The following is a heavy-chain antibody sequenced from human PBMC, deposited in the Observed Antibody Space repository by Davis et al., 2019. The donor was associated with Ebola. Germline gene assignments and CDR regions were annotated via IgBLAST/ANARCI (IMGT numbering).Heavy chain of an antibody. CDR2: IVVGSGNT. CDR3: AASAGTVGKFDF. Sequence: SVKVSCKAFGFTFSGSAVQWVRQARGQHLEWMGGIVVGSGNTTYAQKFRERLTMTRDLSTSTAYMELSSLRFEDTAVYYCAASAGTVGKFDFWGQGTLVTVSS. D-gene: IGHD1-14*01. J-gene: IGHJ4*02. V-gene: IGHV1-58*01. CDR1: GFTFSGSA.